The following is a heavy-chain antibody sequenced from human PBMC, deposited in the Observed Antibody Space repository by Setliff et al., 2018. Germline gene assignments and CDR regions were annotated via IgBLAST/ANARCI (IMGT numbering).Heavy chain of an antibody. CDR3: VNHNPARRAVYTTPLDY. CDR2: ISGSAGSI. CDR1: GFTFSDYA. J-gene: IGHJ4*02. Sequence: GGSLRLSCAASGFTFSDYAMSWVRQAPGKGLEWVSTISGSAGSIHLADSVKGRFTISRDNSKNTLFLQMSSLRAADTAVYYCVNHNPARRAVYTTPLDYWGQGTQVTVSS. V-gene: IGHV3-23*01. D-gene: IGHD2-8*01.